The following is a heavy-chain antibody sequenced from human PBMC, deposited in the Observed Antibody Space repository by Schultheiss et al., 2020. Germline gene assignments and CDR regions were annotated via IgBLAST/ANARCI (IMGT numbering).Heavy chain of an antibody. Sequence: SQTLSLTCTVSGGSISSGGYYWSWIRQHPGKGLEWIGYIYYSGSTNYNPSLKSRVTISVDTSKNHFALKLRAVTAVDTAVYYCARDVTRYFDSWGQGTLVTVSS. CDR2: IYYSGST. CDR1: GGSISSGGYY. J-gene: IGHJ4*02. V-gene: IGHV4-31*03. CDR3: ARDVTRYFDS.